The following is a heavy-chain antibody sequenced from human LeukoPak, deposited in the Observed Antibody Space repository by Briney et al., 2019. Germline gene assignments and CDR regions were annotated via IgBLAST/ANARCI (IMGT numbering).Heavy chain of an antibody. CDR1: GYTFTGYY. J-gene: IGHJ5*02. D-gene: IGHD6-13*01. CDR3: AREHSSSWAVRWFDP. V-gene: IGHV1-2*02. Sequence: GASVKVSCKASGYTFTGYYMHWVRQAPGQGLEWMGWINPNSGGTNYAQKFQGRVTMTRDTSISTAYMELSRLRSDDTAVYYCAREHSSSWAVRWFDPWGQGTLVTVSS. CDR2: INPNSGGT.